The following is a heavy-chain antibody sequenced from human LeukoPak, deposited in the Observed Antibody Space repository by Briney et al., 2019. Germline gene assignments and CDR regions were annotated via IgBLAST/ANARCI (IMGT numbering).Heavy chain of an antibody. CDR3: AREDTGDYYSYYFDY. CDR2: INHSGST. J-gene: IGHJ4*02. CDR1: GGSFSGYY. Sequence: KSSETLSLTCAVCGGSFSGYYWSWIRQPPGKGLEWIGEINHSGSTNYNPSLKSRVTISVDTSKNQFSLRLSSVTAADTAVYYCAREDTGDYYSYYFDYWGQGTLVTVSS. D-gene: IGHD3-22*01. V-gene: IGHV4-34*01.